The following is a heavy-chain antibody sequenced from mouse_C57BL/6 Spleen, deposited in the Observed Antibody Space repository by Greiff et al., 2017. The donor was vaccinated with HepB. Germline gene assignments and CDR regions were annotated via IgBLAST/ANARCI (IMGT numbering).Heavy chain of an antibody. CDR1: GYTFTDYE. CDR3: TRWDYYGSSSYYFDY. D-gene: IGHD1-1*01. V-gene: IGHV1-15*01. CDR2: IDPETGGT. J-gene: IGHJ2*01. Sequence: QVQLNQSGAELVRPGASVTLSCKASGYTFTDYEMHWVKQTPVHGLEWIGAIDPETGGTAYNQKFKGKAILTADKSSSTAYMELRSLTSEDSAVYYCTRWDYYGSSSYYFDYWGQGTTLTVSS.